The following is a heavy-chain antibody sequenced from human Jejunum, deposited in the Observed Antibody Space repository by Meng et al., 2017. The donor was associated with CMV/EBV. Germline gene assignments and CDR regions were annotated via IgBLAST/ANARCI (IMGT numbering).Heavy chain of an antibody. CDR3: ARREAGTTTVSFYY. D-gene: IGHD1-7*01. CDR1: GYTFANYW. J-gene: IGHJ4*02. V-gene: IGHV5-51*01. CDR2: IYPGDSHT. Sequence: GYTFANYWIGWVRQMAGKGPEWMGIIYPGDSHTIYSPSFQGQVTMSADKSISTAYLQWSSLKASDTAMYYCARREAGTTTVSFYYWGQGTLVTVSS.